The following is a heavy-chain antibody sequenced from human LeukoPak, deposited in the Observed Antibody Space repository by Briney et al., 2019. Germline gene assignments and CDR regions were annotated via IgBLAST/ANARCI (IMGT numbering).Heavy chain of an antibody. J-gene: IGHJ5*02. CDR1: GGSISSSSYY. D-gene: IGHD4-17*01. V-gene: IGHV4-39*01. Sequence: SETLTLTCTVSGGSISSSSYYWGWIRQPPGKGLEWIGSIYYSGSTYYNPSLKSRVTISVGTSKNQFSLKLSSVTAADTAVYYCARQPMTTVNWFDPWGQGTLVTVSS. CDR3: ARQPMTTVNWFDP. CDR2: IYYSGST.